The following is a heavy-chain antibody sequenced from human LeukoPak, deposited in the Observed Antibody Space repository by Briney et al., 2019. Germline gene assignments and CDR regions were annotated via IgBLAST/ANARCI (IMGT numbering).Heavy chain of an antibody. CDR3: ARMIRGAPDY. CDR2: INGSGGST. D-gene: IGHD3-16*01. V-gene: IGHV3-23*01. Sequence: GGSLRLSCAASGFTFSSYAMSWVRQAPGKGLEWVSAINGSGGSTYYADSVKGRFTISRDNSKNTLYLQMNSLRAEDTAVYYCARMIRGAPDYWGQGTLVTVSS. CDR1: GFTFSSYA. J-gene: IGHJ4*02.